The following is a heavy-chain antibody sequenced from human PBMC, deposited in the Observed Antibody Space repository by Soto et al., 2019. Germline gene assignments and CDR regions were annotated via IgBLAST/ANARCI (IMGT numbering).Heavy chain of an antibody. CDR2: INPNSGGT. CDR3: ARDGVVTASKPYYYYGMDV. V-gene: IGHV1-2*02. Sequence: QVQLVQSGAEVKKPGASVKVSCKASGYTFSGYYMHWVRQAPGQGLEWMGWINPNSGGTNYAQKFQGRVTMTRDTSISTAYMELSRLRSDDTAVYYCARDGVVTASKPYYYYGMDVWGQGTTVTVSS. CDR1: GYTFSGYY. D-gene: IGHD2-21*02. J-gene: IGHJ6*02.